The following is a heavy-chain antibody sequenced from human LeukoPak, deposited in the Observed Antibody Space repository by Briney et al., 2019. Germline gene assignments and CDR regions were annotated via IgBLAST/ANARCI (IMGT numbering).Heavy chain of an antibody. CDR3: ARGSGYYDSSGYGSLYYFDY. CDR2: ISGSGGST. J-gene: IGHJ4*02. Sequence: PGGSLRLSCAASGFTFSSYAMSWVRQAPGKGLEWVSAISGSGGSTYYADSVKGRFTISRDNSKNTLYLQMNSLRAEDTAVYYCARGSGYYDSSGYGSLYYFDYWGQGTLVTVSS. CDR1: GFTFSSYA. D-gene: IGHD3-22*01. V-gene: IGHV3-23*01.